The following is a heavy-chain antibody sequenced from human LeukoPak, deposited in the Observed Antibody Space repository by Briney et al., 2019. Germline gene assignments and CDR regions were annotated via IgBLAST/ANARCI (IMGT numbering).Heavy chain of an antibody. J-gene: IGHJ4*02. CDR3: ARVRRYFDWFTLIDY. Sequence: ASVKVSCKASGYTFTSYGISWVRHAPGRGLEWMGWISAYNGNTNYAQKLQGRATMTTDTSTSTAYMELRSLRSDDTAVYYCARVRRYFDWFTLIDYWGQGTLVTVSS. CDR2: ISAYNGNT. D-gene: IGHD3-9*01. CDR1: GYTFTSYG. V-gene: IGHV1-18*01.